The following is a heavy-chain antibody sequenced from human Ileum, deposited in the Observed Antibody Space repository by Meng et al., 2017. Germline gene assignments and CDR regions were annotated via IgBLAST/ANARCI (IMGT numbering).Heavy chain of an antibody. CDR1: GDSVSSSYY. CDR2: IYYSGST. CDR3: ARMVGSGPFDY. J-gene: IGHJ4*02. Sequence: SEPLSPTCTVPGDSVSSSYYWSWIRQSPGKGLELIGYIYYSGSTNYNPSLKSRVTISIDTSKNQFSLKVNSVTAADTAVYYCARMVGSGPFDYWGQGTLVTVSS. D-gene: IGHD6-19*01. V-gene: IGHV4-61*01.